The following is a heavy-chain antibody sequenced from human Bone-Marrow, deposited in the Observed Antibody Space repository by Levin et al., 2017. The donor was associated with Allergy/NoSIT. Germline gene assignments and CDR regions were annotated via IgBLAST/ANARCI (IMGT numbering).Heavy chain of an antibody. Sequence: GGSLRLSCVASGFTFNSYAMSWVRQAPGKGLEWVSAISGGGTITYYADSVKGRFTISRDNSKNTLYLQMNSLRVEDTAVYYCAKDSNLVYIAGYFDYWGQGTLVTVST. CDR3: AKDSNLVYIAGYFDY. D-gene: IGHD1-14*01. J-gene: IGHJ4*02. V-gene: IGHV3-23*01. CDR2: ISGGGTIT. CDR1: GFTFNSYA.